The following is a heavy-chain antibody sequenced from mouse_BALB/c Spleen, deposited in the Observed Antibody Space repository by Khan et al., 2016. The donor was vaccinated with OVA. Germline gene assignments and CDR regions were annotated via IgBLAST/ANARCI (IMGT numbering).Heavy chain of an antibody. CDR2: ISYSGVT. CDR1: GYSITSGYA. D-gene: IGHD1-1*01. Sequence: VQLKQSGPGLVKPSQSLSLTCTVTGYSITSGYAWNWIRQFPGNKLEWMGYISYSGVTSYTPSLKSRISITRDTSKNQFFLQLNSVTTEDTATYYCARGNYCGYYFDYWGPGTTLTVSS. V-gene: IGHV3-2*02. J-gene: IGHJ2*01. CDR3: ARGNYCGYYFDY.